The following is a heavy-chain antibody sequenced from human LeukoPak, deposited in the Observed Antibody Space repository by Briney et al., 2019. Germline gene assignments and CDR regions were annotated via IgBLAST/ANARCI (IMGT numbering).Heavy chain of an antibody. CDR1: GGSFSGYY. J-gene: IGHJ5*02. V-gene: IGHV4-34*01. CDR3: ARGKVMITFGGVIVMSWFDP. D-gene: IGHD3-16*02. Sequence: SETLSLTCAVYGGSFSGYYWSWIRQPPGKGLEWIGEINHSGSTNYNPSLKSRVTISVDTSKNQFSLKLSSVTAADTAVYYCARGKVMITFGGVIVMSWFDPWGQGTLVTVSS. CDR2: INHSGST.